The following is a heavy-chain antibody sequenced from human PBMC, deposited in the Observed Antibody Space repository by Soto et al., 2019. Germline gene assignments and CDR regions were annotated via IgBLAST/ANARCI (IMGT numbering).Heavy chain of an antibody. CDR2: VFYTGRA. Sequence: SEPLSLTCTVSVGSVGSYYWGWIREPPGKVLDWIGYVFYTGRANYNASLKSRVSISLDTSNYQFSLKLSSVTAADTAVYYCARDGDGRMTTNPYYYNDMDVWGPGTTVTVSS. D-gene: IGHD4-4*01. V-gene: IGHV4-59*02. J-gene: IGHJ6*02. CDR3: ARDGDGRMTTNPYYYNDMDV. CDR1: VGSVGSYY.